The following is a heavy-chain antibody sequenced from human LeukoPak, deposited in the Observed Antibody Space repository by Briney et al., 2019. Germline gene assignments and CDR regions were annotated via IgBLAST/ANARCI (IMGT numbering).Heavy chain of an antibody. CDR1: GGSVSDSGYF. V-gene: IGHV4-61*08. Sequence: SETLSLTCTVSGGSVSDSGYFWSWIRQSPGKGLEYIGYIYYSGSTNYNPSLKSQVTISVDTAKNQFSLKLSSVTAADTAMYYCSRVGRAPHTLLHYFPLDLWGRGTLVTVSS. D-gene: IGHD3-9*01. CDR2: IYYSGST. CDR3: SRVGRAPHTLLHYFPLDL. J-gene: IGHJ2*01.